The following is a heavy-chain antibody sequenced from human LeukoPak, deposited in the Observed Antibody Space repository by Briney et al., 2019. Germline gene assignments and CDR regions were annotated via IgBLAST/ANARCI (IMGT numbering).Heavy chain of an antibody. CDR1: GGSFSGYY. CDR2: INHSGST. CDR3: ARAGYSSSWFLGY. Sequence: SETLSLTCAVYGGSFSGYYWSWIRQPPGEGLEWIGEINHSGSTNYNPSLKSRVTISVDTSKNQFSLKLSSVTAADTAVYYCARAGYSSSWFLGYWGQGTLATVSS. D-gene: IGHD6-13*01. V-gene: IGHV4-34*01. J-gene: IGHJ4*02.